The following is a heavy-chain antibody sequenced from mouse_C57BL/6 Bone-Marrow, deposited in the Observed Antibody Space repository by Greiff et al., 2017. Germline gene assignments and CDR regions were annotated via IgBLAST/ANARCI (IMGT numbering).Heavy chain of an antibody. CDR3: ARPSSRGWYFDV. Sequence: EVQVVESGGGLVQPGGSLKLSCAASGFTFSDYYMYWVRQTPEKRLEWVAYISNGGGSTYYPDTVKGRFTISRDNAKNTLYLQMSRLKSEDTAMYYCARPSSRGWYFDVWGTGTTVTVSS. CDR2: ISNGGGST. V-gene: IGHV5-12*01. CDR1: GFTFSDYY. D-gene: IGHD1-1*01. J-gene: IGHJ1*03.